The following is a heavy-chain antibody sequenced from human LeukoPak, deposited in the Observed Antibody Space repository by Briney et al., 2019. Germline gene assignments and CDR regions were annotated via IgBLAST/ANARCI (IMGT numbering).Heavy chain of an antibody. CDR2: IYSGGST. D-gene: IGHD4-11*01. J-gene: IGHJ6*03. CDR3: ARGRVSSSTWYSTYYYYFYMDV. Sequence: PGGSLRLSCAASGFTVSSNFLSWVRQAPGKGLEWVSLIYSGGSTDYTDSVKGRFTISRDNSKNTLYLQMNSLRAEDTAVYFCARGRVSSSTWYSTYYYYFYMDVWGKGTTVTVSS. V-gene: IGHV3-53*01. CDR1: GFTVSSNF.